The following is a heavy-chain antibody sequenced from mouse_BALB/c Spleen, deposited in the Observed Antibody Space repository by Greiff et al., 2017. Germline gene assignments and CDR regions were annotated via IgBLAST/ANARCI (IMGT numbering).Heavy chain of an antibody. CDR3: ARDGYYGYDGFAY. J-gene: IGHJ3*01. CDR1: GFTFSDYY. Sequence: EVKLVESGGGLVKPGGSLKLSCAASGFTFSDYYMYWVRQTPEKRLEWVATISDGGSYTYYPDSVKGRFTISRDNAKNNLYLQMSSLKSEDTAMYYCARDGYYGYDGFAYWGQGTLVTVSA. V-gene: IGHV5-4*02. CDR2: ISDGGSYT. D-gene: IGHD2-2*01.